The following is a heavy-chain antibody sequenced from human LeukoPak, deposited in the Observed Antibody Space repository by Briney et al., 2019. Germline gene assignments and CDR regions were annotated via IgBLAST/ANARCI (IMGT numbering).Heavy chain of an antibody. CDR1: GYTFTGYY. Sequence: ASVKVSCKASGYTFTGYYMHWVRQAPGQGLEWMGWINPNSGGTNYAQKFQGRVTMTRDTSISTAYMELSRLRSDDTAVFYCARVGYGSGWYSLDFDYWGQGTLVTVSS. J-gene: IGHJ4*02. D-gene: IGHD6-19*01. V-gene: IGHV1-2*02. CDR3: ARVGYGSGWYSLDFDY. CDR2: INPNSGGT.